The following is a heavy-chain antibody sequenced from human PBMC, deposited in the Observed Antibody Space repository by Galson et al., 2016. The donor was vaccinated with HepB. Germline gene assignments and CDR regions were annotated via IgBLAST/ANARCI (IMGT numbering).Heavy chain of an antibody. J-gene: IGHJ3*02. CDR1: GFIFSSYW. CDR2: IKQDGSEK. V-gene: IGHV3-7*01. CDR3: ATMFYYYGSGFDRVDAFDI. Sequence: SLRLSCAASGFIFSSYWMNWVRQAPGKGLEWVADIKQDGSEKYYVDSVEGRFAVSRDNAKNSLYLQMSSLRAEDTAVYYCATMFYYYGSGFDRVDAFDIWGQGTMVIVSS. D-gene: IGHD3-22*01.